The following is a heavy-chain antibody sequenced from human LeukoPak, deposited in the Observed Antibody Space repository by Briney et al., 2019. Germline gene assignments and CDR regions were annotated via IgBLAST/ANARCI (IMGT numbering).Heavy chain of an antibody. CDR1: GFTCSSYS. Sequence: GGSLRLSCAASGFTCSSYSMNWVRQAPGKGLEWVSYISSSSTIYYANSVKGRFTMSRDNAKNSLYLQMNSLRDEDTAVYYCARDQYGAYAIDYWGQGTLVTVSS. CDR3: ARDQYGAYAIDY. J-gene: IGHJ4*02. D-gene: IGHD4-17*01. V-gene: IGHV3-48*02. CDR2: ISSSSTI.